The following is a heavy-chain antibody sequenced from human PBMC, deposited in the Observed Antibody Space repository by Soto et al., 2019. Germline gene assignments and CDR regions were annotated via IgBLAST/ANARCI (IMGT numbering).Heavy chain of an antibody. CDR3: ARQHAPSLYHYYAVDV. Sequence: SETLSLTCTVSGGSISSSSYYWGWIRQPPGKGLEWIGSIYYSGSTYYNPSLKSRVTISVDTSKNQFSLKLSSVTAADTAVYYCARQHAPSLYHYYAVDVWGQGTTVT. CDR2: IYYSGST. J-gene: IGHJ6*02. CDR1: GGSISSSSYY. V-gene: IGHV4-39*01.